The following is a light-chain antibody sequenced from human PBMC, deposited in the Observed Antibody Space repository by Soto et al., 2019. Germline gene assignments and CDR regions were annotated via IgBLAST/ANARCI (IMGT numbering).Light chain of an antibody. CDR3: ASWDDSLDVVV. CDR2: RNT. V-gene: IGLV1-44*01. Sequence: QSVLTQPPSASGTPGQRVTISCSGSTSNIGSDTVNWYQQLPGTAPKLLIYRNTQRPSGVPDRFSGSKSGASASLAISGLRSEDEADYYCASWDDSLDVVVFGGGTKLTVL. CDR1: TSNIGSDT. J-gene: IGLJ2*01.